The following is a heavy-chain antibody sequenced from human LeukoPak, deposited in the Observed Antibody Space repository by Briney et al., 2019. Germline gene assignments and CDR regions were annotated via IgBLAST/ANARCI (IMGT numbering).Heavy chain of an antibody. D-gene: IGHD2-2*02. J-gene: IGHJ4*02. V-gene: IGHV3-30*03. Sequence: SLRLSCAASGFTFSSYGMHWVRQAPGKGLEWVTFISYDGSKTYFTDSVKGRFTISRDDSKSTLFLLMNSLRAEDTAVYYCARQYTNSWFFGFDFWGQGALVTVSS. CDR1: GFTFSSYG. CDR2: ISYDGSKT. CDR3: ARQYTNSWFFGFDF.